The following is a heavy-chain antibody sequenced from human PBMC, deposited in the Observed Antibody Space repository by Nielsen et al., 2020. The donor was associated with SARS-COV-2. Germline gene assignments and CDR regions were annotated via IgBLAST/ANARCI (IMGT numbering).Heavy chain of an antibody. D-gene: IGHD3-10*01. CDR2: IYWNDDK. J-gene: IGHJ4*02. Sequence: SGPTLVKPTQTLTLTCTFSGFSLSTSGVGVGWVRQPPGKALEWLALIYWNDDKRYSPSLKSRLTITKDTSKNQVVLTMTNMDPVDTATYYCARMDGSGSSRYFDYWGQGTLVTVSS. V-gene: IGHV2-5*01. CDR1: GFSLSTSGVG. CDR3: ARMDGSGSSRYFDY.